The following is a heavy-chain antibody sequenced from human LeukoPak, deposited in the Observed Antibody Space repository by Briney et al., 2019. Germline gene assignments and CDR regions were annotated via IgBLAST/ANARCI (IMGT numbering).Heavy chain of an antibody. Sequence: ASVKVSCKASGYTFAGYYMHWVRQAPGQGLEWMGWINPNSGGTNYAQKFQGRVTMTRDTSISTAYMELSRLRSDDTAVYYCARDRAARWYNWFDPWGQGTPVTVSS. D-gene: IGHD6-6*01. J-gene: IGHJ5*02. CDR1: GYTFAGYY. CDR3: ARDRAARWYNWFDP. V-gene: IGHV1-2*02. CDR2: INPNSGGT.